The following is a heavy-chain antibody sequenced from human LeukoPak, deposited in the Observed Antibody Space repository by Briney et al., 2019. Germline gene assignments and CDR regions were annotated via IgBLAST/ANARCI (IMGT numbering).Heavy chain of an antibody. CDR3: ATGGYSPTDY. D-gene: IGHD5-18*01. J-gene: IGHJ4*02. Sequence: SETLSLTCAVYGGSFSGYYWSWIRQPPGKGLEWIGEINHSGSTNYNPSLKSRVTISVDTSKNQFSLKLSSATAADTAAYYCATGGYSPTDYWGQGTLVTVSS. V-gene: IGHV4-34*01. CDR2: INHSGST. CDR1: GGSFSGYY.